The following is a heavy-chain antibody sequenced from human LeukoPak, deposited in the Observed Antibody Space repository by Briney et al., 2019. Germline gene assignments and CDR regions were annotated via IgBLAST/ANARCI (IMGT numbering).Heavy chain of an antibody. Sequence: HPGGSLRLSCAASGFSFSGYSMNWVRQAPGKGLEWLSYISPTNTPSHADSVEGRFTISRDNAKNSVYLQMNSLRAEDTAVYYCATFHEPWGQGTLVTVSS. V-gene: IGHV3-48*01. CDR2: ISPTNTP. J-gene: IGHJ5*02. D-gene: IGHD2/OR15-2a*01. CDR3: ATFHEP. CDR1: GFSFSGYS.